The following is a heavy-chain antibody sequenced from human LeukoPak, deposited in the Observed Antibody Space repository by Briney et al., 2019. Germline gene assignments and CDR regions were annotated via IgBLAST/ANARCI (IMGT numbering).Heavy chain of an antibody. V-gene: IGHV3-23*01. CDR3: ARDLLGSSSSGY. CDR2: ISGSGDST. Sequence: HPGGSLRLSCAASGFTFSTYAMTWVRQAPGKGLEWVSSISGSGDSTNNADSVKGRFTISRDNSKNTLYLQMNSLRAEDTAVYYCARDLLGSSSSGYWGQGTLVTVSS. CDR1: GFTFSTYA. D-gene: IGHD6-6*01. J-gene: IGHJ4*02.